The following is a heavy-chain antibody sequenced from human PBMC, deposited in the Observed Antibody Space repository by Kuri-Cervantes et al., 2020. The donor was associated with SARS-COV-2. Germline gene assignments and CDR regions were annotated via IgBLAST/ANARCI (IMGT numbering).Heavy chain of an antibody. CDR3: ATVWAYCGGDCYSFDY. Sequence: SETLSLTCAVSGYSISSGYYWGWIRQPPGKGLEWIGSIYHSGSTYYNPSLKSRVTISVDTSKNQFSLKPSSVTAADTAVYYCATVWAYCGGDCYSFDYWGQGTLVTVSS. V-gene: IGHV4-38-2*01. CDR1: GYSISSGYY. D-gene: IGHD2-21*01. CDR2: IYHSGST. J-gene: IGHJ4*02.